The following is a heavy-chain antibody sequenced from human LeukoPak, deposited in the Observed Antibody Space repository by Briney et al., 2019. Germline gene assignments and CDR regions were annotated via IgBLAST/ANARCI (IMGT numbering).Heavy chain of an antibody. CDR2: IQGDGSTK. Sequence: GGSLRLSCAASGFTFSIFWVHWVRQTPGKGLEWVANIQGDGSTKHYLESVKGRFTISRDNAKNSLYLQMNSLRAEDTAVYYCAREFYGNSDLDWWGQGTLVAVSS. J-gene: IGHJ4*02. CDR1: GFTFSIFW. CDR3: AREFYGNSDLDW. V-gene: IGHV3-7*04. D-gene: IGHD4-23*01.